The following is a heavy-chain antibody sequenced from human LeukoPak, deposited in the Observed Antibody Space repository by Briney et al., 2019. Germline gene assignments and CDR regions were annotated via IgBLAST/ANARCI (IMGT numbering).Heavy chain of an antibody. Sequence: PGGSLRLSCAASGFTFSSYSMNWVRQAPGKGLEWVSYISSSSSTIYYADSVKGRFTISRDNAKNSLYLQMNSLRAEDTAVYYCARDMGVVDCSSTSCGWYYYYGMDVWGQGTTVTVSS. CDR1: GFTFSSYS. V-gene: IGHV3-48*01. D-gene: IGHD2-2*01. J-gene: IGHJ6*02. CDR3: ARDMGVVDCSSTSCGWYYYYGMDV. CDR2: ISSSSSTI.